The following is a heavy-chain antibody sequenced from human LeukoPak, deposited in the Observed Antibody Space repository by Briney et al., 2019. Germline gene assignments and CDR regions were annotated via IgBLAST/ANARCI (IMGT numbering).Heavy chain of an antibody. Sequence: ASVKVSCKASGYTLTTSDINWVRQATGQGLEWMGWMNPNTGHTGFTQKFQGRVTMTRSISLNTAYKELSSLRSEDTAVYFCGRVQSGSLLRYGMDVWGQGTTVTVSS. V-gene: IGHV1-8*01. J-gene: IGHJ6*02. CDR1: GYTLTTSD. CDR2: MNPNTGHT. D-gene: IGHD3-10*01. CDR3: GRVQSGSLLRYGMDV.